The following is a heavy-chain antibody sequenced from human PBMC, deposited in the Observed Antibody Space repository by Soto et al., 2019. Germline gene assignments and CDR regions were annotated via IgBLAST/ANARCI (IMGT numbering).Heavy chain of an antibody. CDR1: GGSVSNGMYY. D-gene: IGHD1-20*01. J-gene: IGHJ4*02. CDR3: ARYFNNSGCRHLSYFDY. Sequence: SETLSLTCTVSGGSVSNGMYYWSWIRQPPGKGLEWIGNVYFTGTTIYNPSLKSRVTMSVDTYKDQFFLKLTSVTAADTAVYYCARYFNNSGCRHLSYFDYWGLGTLVTVSS. CDR2: VYFTGTT. V-gene: IGHV4-61*01.